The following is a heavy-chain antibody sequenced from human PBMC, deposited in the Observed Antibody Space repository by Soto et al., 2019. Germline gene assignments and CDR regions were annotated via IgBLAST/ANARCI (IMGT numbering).Heavy chain of an antibody. CDR3: AKDPYGSRRLKYFQH. V-gene: IGHV3-9*01. CDR1: GFTFDDYA. CDR2: IRGNSGSI. J-gene: IGHJ1*01. Sequence: EVQLVESGGGLVQPGRSLRLSCAASGFTFDDYAMHWVRQAPGKGLEWVSGIRGNSGSIGYADSVKGRFTISRDNAKNSLYLQMNSLRAEDTALYYFAKDPYGSRRLKYFQHWGQGTLGTVSS. D-gene: IGHD6-13*01.